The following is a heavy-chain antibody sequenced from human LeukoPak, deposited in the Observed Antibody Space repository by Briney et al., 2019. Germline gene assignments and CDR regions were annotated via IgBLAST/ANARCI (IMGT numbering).Heavy chain of an antibody. V-gene: IGHV3-66*04. D-gene: IGHD4-17*01. CDR3: AKLYGDYGLGDY. Sequence: PGGSLRLSCAASGXTVSSNYLSWVRQAPGKGLEWVSVIYSGGSTYYADSVKGRFTISRDNSKNTLYLQMNSLRAEDTAVYYCAKLYGDYGLGDYWGQGTLVTVSS. CDR1: GXTVSSNY. J-gene: IGHJ4*02. CDR2: IYSGGST.